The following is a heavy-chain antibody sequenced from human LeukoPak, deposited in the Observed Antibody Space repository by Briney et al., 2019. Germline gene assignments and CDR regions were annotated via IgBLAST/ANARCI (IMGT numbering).Heavy chain of an antibody. CDR1: GYTFTGYY. Sequence: ASVKLSCTAPGYTFTGYYMHRVRHAPGQGLEWVGWINPHSGGTNCAQKFQGRDTMTRDTSISTAYMELGRLRSDDTAVYYCASPSSSWYLDAFDIWGQGTMVTVSS. CDR2: INPHSGGT. D-gene: IGHD6-13*01. CDR3: ASPSSSWYLDAFDI. V-gene: IGHV1-2*02. J-gene: IGHJ3*02.